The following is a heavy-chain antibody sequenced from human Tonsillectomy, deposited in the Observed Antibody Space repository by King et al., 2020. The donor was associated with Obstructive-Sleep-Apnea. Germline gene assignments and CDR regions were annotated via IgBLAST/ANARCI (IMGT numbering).Heavy chain of an antibody. Sequence: VQLVESGGGLVKPGGSLRLSCAASGFTFSSYTMNWVRQAPGKGLEWVSSTSSSSNYIYYADSVKGRFTISRDNARNSLYLQMNSLRADDTAIYYCARGEYSSRWYEEDPGALDYWGQGTLVTVSS. V-gene: IGHV3-21*01. CDR3: ARGEYSSRWYEEDPGALDY. CDR2: TSSSSNYI. CDR1: GFTFSSYT. J-gene: IGHJ4*02. D-gene: IGHD6-13*01.